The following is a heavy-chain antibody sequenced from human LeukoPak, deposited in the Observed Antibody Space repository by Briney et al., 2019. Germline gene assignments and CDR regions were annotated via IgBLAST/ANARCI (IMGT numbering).Heavy chain of an antibody. D-gene: IGHD1-26*01. CDR1: GFTFSSYG. CDR2: IWYDGSNK. J-gene: IGHJ4*02. V-gene: IGHV3-33*06. CDR3: AKDKYSGSYSVDY. Sequence: PGGSLRLSCAASGFTFSSYGMHWVRQAPGKGLEWVAVIWYDGSNKYYADSVKGRFTISRDNSKNTLYLQMNSLRAEDTAVYYCAKDKYSGSYSVDYWGQGTLVTVSS.